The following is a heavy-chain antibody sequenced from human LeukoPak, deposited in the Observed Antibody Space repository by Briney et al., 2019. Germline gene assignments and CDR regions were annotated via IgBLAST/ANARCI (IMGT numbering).Heavy chain of an antibody. CDR3: ATDRRGYGYAFDI. D-gene: IGHD5-12*01. CDR1: GYTLTEFT. CDR2: IDTEDGAT. V-gene: IGHV1-24*01. J-gene: IGHJ3*02. Sequence: GASVKVSCKVSGYTLTEFTMHWARQAPGKELEWMGGIDTEDGATIYSQKFQGRFTMTEDTSTYTDYMEVRSARSEDTAVYYCATDRRGYGYAFDIWGQGTMVTVSS.